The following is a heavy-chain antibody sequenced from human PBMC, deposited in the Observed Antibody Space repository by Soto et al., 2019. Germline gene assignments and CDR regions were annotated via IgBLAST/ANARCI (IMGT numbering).Heavy chain of an antibody. CDR3: ARDFSYDILPGVAFDI. Sequence: ASVKVSCTASGGTFSSYAISWVRQAPGQGLEWMGWINPNSGGTNYAQKFQGWVTMTRDTSISTAYMELSRLRSDDTAVYYCARDFSYDILPGVAFDIWGQGTMVTVSS. CDR1: GGTFSSYA. J-gene: IGHJ3*02. V-gene: IGHV1-2*04. D-gene: IGHD3-9*01. CDR2: INPNSGGT.